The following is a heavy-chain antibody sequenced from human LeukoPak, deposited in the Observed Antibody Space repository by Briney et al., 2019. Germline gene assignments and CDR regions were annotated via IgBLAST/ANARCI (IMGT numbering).Heavy chain of an antibody. CDR2: IYYSGST. CDR1: GGSISSSSYY. Sequence: SETLSLTCTVSGGSISSSSYYWGWIRQPPGKGLEWIGSIYYSGSTYYNPSLKSRVTISVDTSKNQFSLKLSSVTAADTAVYYCARYIGGLGDAFDIWGQGTMVTVSS. J-gene: IGHJ3*02. V-gene: IGHV4-39*07. D-gene: IGHD3/OR15-3a*01. CDR3: ARYIGGLGDAFDI.